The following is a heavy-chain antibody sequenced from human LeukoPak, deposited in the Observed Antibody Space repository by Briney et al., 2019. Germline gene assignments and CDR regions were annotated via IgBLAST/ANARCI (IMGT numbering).Heavy chain of an antibody. D-gene: IGHD5-18*01. J-gene: IGHJ4*02. CDR3: ARYGHSYGLDY. CDR2: IYYSGST. V-gene: IGHV4-61*01. CDR1: GGSVSSGSYC. Sequence: SETLSLTCTVSGGSVSSGSYCWSWIRQPPGKGLEWIGYIYYSGSTNYNPSLESRVTMSVDTSKNQFSLKLSSVTAADTAVYYCARYGHSYGLDYWGQGTLVTVSS.